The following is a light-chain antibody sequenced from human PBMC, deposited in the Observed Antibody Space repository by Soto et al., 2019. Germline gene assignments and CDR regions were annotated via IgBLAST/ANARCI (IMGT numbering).Light chain of an antibody. CDR1: QSVPSSY. CDR3: HQYGTVPWT. J-gene: IGKJ1*01. V-gene: IGKV3-20*01. CDR2: GSS. Sequence: EVVLTQSPGTLSLSPGERATVSCRASQSVPSSYIAWYQQKPGQAPRLLIYGSSRRATGVPERFSGRGSGTGSTLTINRLEPEDFAVYYCHQYGTVPWTFGRGTKVEIK.